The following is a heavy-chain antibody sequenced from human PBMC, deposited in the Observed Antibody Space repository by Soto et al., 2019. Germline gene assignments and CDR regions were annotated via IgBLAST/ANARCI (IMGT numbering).Heavy chain of an antibody. D-gene: IGHD2-15*01. CDR3: VGGSWFD. J-gene: IGHJ4*02. CDR2: ISWNGNFT. Sequence: EVQLVESGGDMVQPGRSLKLSCVGSGYSFEDYSMHWVRQAPGKGLEWVSGISWNGNFTGYADSVKGRLTISRDNAKNSLFLQMRSLSLEDTALYYCVGGSWFDWGQGTLVTVSS. CDR1: GYSFEDYS. V-gene: IGHV3-9*01.